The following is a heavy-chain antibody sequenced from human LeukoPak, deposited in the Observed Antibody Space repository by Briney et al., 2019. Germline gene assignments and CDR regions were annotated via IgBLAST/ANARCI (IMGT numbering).Heavy chain of an antibody. CDR1: GGSISSYY. CDR3: AIGRYYDFWSGSHYYYGMDV. D-gene: IGHD3-3*01. CDR2: IYHSGST. J-gene: IGHJ6*02. V-gene: IGHV4-59*12. Sequence: SETLSLTCTVSGGSISSYYWSWIRQPPGKGLEWIGEIYHSGSTNYNPSLKSRVTISVDKSKNQFSLKLSSVTAADTAVYYCAIGRYYDFWSGSHYYYGMDVWGQGTTVTVSS.